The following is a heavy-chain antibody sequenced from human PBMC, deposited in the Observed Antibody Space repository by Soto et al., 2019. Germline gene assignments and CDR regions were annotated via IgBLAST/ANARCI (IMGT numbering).Heavy chain of an antibody. CDR2: IYFDGITT. D-gene: IGHD1-26*01. CDR1: GFTFNTHW. Sequence: AGGSLRLSCTASGFTFNTHWMHWVRQAPGKGLVWVSRIYFDGITTNYADSVKGRLTVSRDNAKNTVSLHVNTLRDEDTAVYYCARGGAMGVDYWGQGTLVTVSS. J-gene: IGHJ4*02. CDR3: ARGGAMGVDY. V-gene: IGHV3-74*01.